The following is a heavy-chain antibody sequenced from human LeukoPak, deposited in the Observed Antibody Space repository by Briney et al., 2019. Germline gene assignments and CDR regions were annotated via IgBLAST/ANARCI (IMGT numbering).Heavy chain of an antibody. CDR3: TTGVSSVLRYFDWLFTREQSEDY. D-gene: IGHD3-9*01. J-gene: IGHJ4*02. CDR2: IKSKTDGGTT. Sequence: GGSLRLSCAASGFTFSSYGMHWVLQAPGKGLEWVGRIKSKTDGGTTDYAAPVKGRFTISRDDSKNTLYLQMNSLKTEDTAVYYCTTGVSSVLRYFDWLFTREQSEDYWGQGTLVTVSS. CDR1: GFTFSSYG. V-gene: IGHV3-15*01.